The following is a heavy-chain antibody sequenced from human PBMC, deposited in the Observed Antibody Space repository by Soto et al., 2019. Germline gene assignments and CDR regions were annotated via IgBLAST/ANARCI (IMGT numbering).Heavy chain of an antibody. CDR3: ARAHWPRVGPYAMDV. D-gene: IGHD1-26*01. J-gene: IGHJ6*02. CDR2: IYSSGST. V-gene: IGHV4-4*07. Sequence: QVQLQESGPGLVKPSETLSLTCTVSGGSISGYYWSWIRQPAGKGLEWIGRIYSSGSTDYNSSLKRRLTMSVDTSKKHFSLKVSSVTAADTAVYYCARAHWPRVGPYAMDVWGQGTTVTVSS. CDR1: GGSISGYY.